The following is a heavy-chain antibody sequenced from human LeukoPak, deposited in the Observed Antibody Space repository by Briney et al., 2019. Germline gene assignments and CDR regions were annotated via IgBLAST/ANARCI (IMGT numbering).Heavy chain of an antibody. D-gene: IGHD3-3*01. J-gene: IGHJ4*02. V-gene: IGHV1-2*06. CDR3: ARGEYYDFWSGYY. CDR2: INPNSGGT. Sequence: ASVKVSCKASGYTFTGYYMHWVRQAPGQGLEWVGRINPNSGGTNYAQKFQGRVTMTRETSISTAYMEMSRLRADDTAVYYCARGEYYDFWSGYYWGQGTLVTVSS. CDR1: GYTFTGYY.